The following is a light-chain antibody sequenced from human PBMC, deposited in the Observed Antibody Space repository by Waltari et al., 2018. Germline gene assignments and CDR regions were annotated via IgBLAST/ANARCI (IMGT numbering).Light chain of an antibody. Sequence: QSALTQPASVSGSPGQSITIPYPGTSSDVGGYNYVSWYQQHPGKAPKLMIYEVSNRPSGVSNRFSGSKSGNTASLTISGLQAEDEADYYCSSYTSSSIWVFGGGTKLTVL. CDR1: SSDVGGYNY. J-gene: IGLJ3*02. CDR3: SSYTSSSIWV. CDR2: EVS. V-gene: IGLV2-14*01.